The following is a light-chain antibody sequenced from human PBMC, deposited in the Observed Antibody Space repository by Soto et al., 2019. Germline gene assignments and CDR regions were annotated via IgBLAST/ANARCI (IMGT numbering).Light chain of an antibody. CDR1: QNIRNN. CDR2: AAS. V-gene: IGKV3-15*01. Sequence: EIVMTQSPVILSVSPGERVTLSCRASQNIRNNLAWHQQKPGQAPRLLIFAASTRATGIPARFSGSGSGTDFTLTISSLQSEDFALYYCQHYDHWPLTFGGGTKVDI. J-gene: IGKJ4*01. CDR3: QHYDHWPLT.